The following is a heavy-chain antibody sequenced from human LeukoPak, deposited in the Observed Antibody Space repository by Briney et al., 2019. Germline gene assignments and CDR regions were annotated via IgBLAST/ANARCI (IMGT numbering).Heavy chain of an antibody. CDR1: GGSISSSSYY. CDR3: ARDLAASGGY. Sequence: SETLSLTCTVSGGSISSSSYYWGWIRQPPGKGLEWIGSIYYSGSTYYNPSLKSRVTISVDKSKNQFSLKLSSVTAADTAVYYCARDLAASGGYWGQGTLVTVSS. D-gene: IGHD2-15*01. CDR2: IYYSGST. V-gene: IGHV4-39*07. J-gene: IGHJ4*02.